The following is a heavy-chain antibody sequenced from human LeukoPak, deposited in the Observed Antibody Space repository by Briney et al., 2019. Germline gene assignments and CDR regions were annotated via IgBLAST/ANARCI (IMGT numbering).Heavy chain of an antibody. V-gene: IGHV1-69*13. CDR2: IIPIFGTA. J-gene: IGHJ4*02. Sequence: GASVKVSCKASGGTFSSYAISWVRQAPGQGLEWMGGIIPIFGTANYAQKFQGRVTITADESTSTAYMELSSLRSEDTAVYYRARAQAIAVAGGGHFDYWGQGTLVTVSS. D-gene: IGHD6-19*01. CDR3: ARAQAIAVAGGGHFDY. CDR1: GGTFSSYA.